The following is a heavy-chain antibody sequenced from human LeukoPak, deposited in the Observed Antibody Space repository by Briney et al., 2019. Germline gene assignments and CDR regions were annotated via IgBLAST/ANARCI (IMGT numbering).Heavy chain of an antibody. J-gene: IGHJ6*02. CDR2: IHPSSGST. CDR3: ALDGMITFGGVIGGMDV. CDR1: GYTFTIYY. Sequence: VASVKLSCKSSGYTFTIYYMHWVRQPPAQGLEVMGVIHPSSGSTSYAQKFPGRVTLTRNTSTSTVYMELSSLRTEDTDVYYCALDGMITFGGVIGGMDVWGQGTTVTVSS. V-gene: IGHV1-46*01. D-gene: IGHD3-16*02.